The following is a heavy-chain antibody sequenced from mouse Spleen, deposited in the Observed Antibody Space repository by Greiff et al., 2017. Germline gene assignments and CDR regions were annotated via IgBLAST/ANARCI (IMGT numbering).Heavy chain of an antibody. D-gene: IGHD2-4*01. CDR3: ASGDDYDFAMDY. Sequence: QVQLQQPGAELVRPGSSVKLSCKASGYTFTSYWMHWVKQRPIQGLEWIGNIDPSDSETHYNQKFKDKATLTVDKSSSTAYMQLSSLTSEDSAVYYCASGDDYDFAMDYWGQGTSVTVSS. CDR1: GYTFTSYW. CDR2: IDPSDSET. J-gene: IGHJ4*01. V-gene: IGHV1-52*01.